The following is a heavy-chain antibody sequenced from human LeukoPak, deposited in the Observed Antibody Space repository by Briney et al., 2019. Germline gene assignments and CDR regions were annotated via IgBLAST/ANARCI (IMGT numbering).Heavy chain of an antibody. CDR2: INANNGNT. J-gene: IGHJ4*02. V-gene: IGHV1-3*01. CDR1: GYIFSNYA. D-gene: IGHD3-16*01. CDR3: ARGGVVLFFDY. Sequence: ASVKVSCKASGYIFSNYALHWVRQAPGQRLEWMGWINANNGNTEYSQKFQGRVTITRDTSASIAYMELNSLRSEDTAVYYCARGGVVLFFDYWGQGTLVTVSS.